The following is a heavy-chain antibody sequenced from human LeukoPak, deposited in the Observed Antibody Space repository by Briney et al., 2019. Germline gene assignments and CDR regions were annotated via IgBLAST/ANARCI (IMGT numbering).Heavy chain of an antibody. CDR1: GFIVSSNY. CDR3: ARGPVTRFEI. CDR2: IYSGGTT. D-gene: IGHD4-17*01. J-gene: IGHJ3*02. Sequence: GGSLRLSCAASGFIVSSNYWSWVRRAPGKGLEWVSVIYSGGTTYYADSVKGRFTISRDNSNNTLYLQMNSLRAEDTAVYYCARGPVTRFEIWGQGTMVTVSS. V-gene: IGHV3-53*01.